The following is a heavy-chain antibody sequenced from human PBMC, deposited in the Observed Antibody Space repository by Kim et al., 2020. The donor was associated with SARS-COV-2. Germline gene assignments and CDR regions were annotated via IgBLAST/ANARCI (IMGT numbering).Heavy chain of an antibody. D-gene: IGHD2-2*01. Sequence: GGSLRLSCAASGFTFSSYGMHWVRQAPGKGLEWVAVISYDGSNKYYADSVKGRFTISRDNSKNTLYLQINSLRAEDTAVYYCARAVDCSSTSRYADDDY. CDR2: ISYDGSNK. J-gene: IGHJ4*01. CDR1: GFTFSSYG. V-gene: IGHV3-33*05. CDR3: ARAVDCSSTSRYADDDY.